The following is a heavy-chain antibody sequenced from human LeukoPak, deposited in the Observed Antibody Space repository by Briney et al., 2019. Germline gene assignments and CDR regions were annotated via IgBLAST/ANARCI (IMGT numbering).Heavy chain of an antibody. CDR1: GESFTAYY. J-gene: IGHJ4*02. V-gene: IGHV4-34*01. D-gene: IGHD2-15*01. Sequence: SETLSLTCAVYGESFTAYYWTWIRQPPGKGLEWIGEVSHNGTTKYNPSLKSRLTMSVDTSKNQFSLKLNSVTAADTAVYYCARAPYCSGGSCYTPPPYFDYWGQGTLVTVSS. CDR3: ARAPYCSGGSCYTPPPYFDY. CDR2: VSHNGTT.